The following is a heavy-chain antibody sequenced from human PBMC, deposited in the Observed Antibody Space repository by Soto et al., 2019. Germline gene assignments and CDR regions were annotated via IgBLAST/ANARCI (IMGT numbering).Heavy chain of an antibody. J-gene: IGHJ5*02. CDR3: AREGDSSGWYNWFDP. Sequence: EVQLVESGGGLVQPGGSLRLSCAASGFTFSSYNMNWVRQAPGKGLEWVSYFSSSSGTIYYADSVKGRFTISRDNAKNSLYLQMNNLRAEDTAVYYCAREGDSSGWYNWFDPWGQGTLVTVSS. CDR2: FSSSSGTI. D-gene: IGHD3-22*01. CDR1: GFTFSSYN. V-gene: IGHV3-48*01.